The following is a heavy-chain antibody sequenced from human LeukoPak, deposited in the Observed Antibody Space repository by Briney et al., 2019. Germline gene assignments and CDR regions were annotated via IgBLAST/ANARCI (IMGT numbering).Heavy chain of an antibody. J-gene: IGHJ5*02. Sequence: PSETLSLTCAVYGGSFSGYYWSWIRQPPGKGLEWIGEINHSGSTNYNPSLKSRVTISVDTSKNQFSLKLSSVTAADTAVYYCARARKFSSGWCLTIWFDPWGQGTLVTVSS. D-gene: IGHD6-19*01. CDR1: GGSFSGYY. CDR3: ARARKFSSGWCLTIWFDP. CDR2: INHSGST. V-gene: IGHV4-34*01.